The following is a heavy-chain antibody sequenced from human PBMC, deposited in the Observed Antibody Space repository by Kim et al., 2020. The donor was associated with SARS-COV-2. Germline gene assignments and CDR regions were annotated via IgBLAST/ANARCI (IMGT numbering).Heavy chain of an antibody. CDR1: GFTFSSYG. CDR2: ISYDGSNK. Sequence: GGSLRLSCAASGFTFSSYGMHWVRQAPGKGLEWVAVISYDGSNKFYADSVKGRFTISRDNSKNTLYLQMKSLRAEDTAVYYCANPTMVRGVIITELGYWGQGTLVTVSS. D-gene: IGHD3-10*01. V-gene: IGHV3-30*18. J-gene: IGHJ4*02. CDR3: ANPTMVRGVIITELGY.